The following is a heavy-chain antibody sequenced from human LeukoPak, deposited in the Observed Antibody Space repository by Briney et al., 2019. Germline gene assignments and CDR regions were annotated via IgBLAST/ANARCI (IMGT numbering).Heavy chain of an antibody. CDR2: ISSSSNYI. Sequence: PGGSLRLSCAASGFTLSTYTMNWVRQAPGKELEWVSSISSSSNYIYYVDSVKGRFTISRDDAKNSLSLQMNSLRAEDTAVYYCARSGIKMVRGVIIKSPYHMDVWGKGTTVTVSS. CDR1: GFTLSTYT. CDR3: ARSGIKMVRGVIIKSPYHMDV. D-gene: IGHD3-10*01. V-gene: IGHV3-21*01. J-gene: IGHJ6*03.